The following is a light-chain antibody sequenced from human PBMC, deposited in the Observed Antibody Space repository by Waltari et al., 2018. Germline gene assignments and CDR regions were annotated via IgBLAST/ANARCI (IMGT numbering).Light chain of an antibody. CDR2: WAS. Sequence: DIVMTQSPDSLAVSLGERATINCKSSQSVLYSSNSNNYLGWYQQKPGQTPKLLIYWASTRQSGVPDRFSGSGSGTDFTLTISILQAEDVAVYYCQQYYNTPWTFGQGTKVEIK. J-gene: IGKJ1*01. CDR1: QSVLYSSNSNNY. V-gene: IGKV4-1*01. CDR3: QQYYNTPWT.